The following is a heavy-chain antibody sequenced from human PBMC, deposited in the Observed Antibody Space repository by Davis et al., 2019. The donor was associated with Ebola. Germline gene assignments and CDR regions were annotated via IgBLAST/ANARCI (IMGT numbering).Heavy chain of an antibody. Sequence: PSETLSLTCTVPGGSISSSSYYWGWIRQPPGKGLEWIGSIYYSGSTYYNPSLKSRVTISVDTSKNQFSLKLSSVTAADTAVYYCATPLSGSYSRVDYWGQGTLVTVSS. V-gene: IGHV4-39*01. D-gene: IGHD1-26*01. CDR2: IYYSGST. CDR1: GGSISSSSYY. J-gene: IGHJ4*02. CDR3: ATPLSGSYSRVDY.